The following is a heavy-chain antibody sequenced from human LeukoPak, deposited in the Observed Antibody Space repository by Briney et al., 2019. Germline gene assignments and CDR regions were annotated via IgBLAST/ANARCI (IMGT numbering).Heavy chain of an antibody. J-gene: IGHJ4*02. CDR3: ARSGTFADFWSGYPDY. CDR2: INPNSGGT. V-gene: IGHV1-2*02. CDR1: GYTFTGSY. Sequence: SVKVSCKASGYTFTGSYMHWVRQARELGFEWMGWINPNSGGTNYAQKFQGRVTMTRDTSISTDYMELSRLRSDDTAVYYCARSGTFADFWSGYPDYWGQGTLVTVSS. D-gene: IGHD3-3*01.